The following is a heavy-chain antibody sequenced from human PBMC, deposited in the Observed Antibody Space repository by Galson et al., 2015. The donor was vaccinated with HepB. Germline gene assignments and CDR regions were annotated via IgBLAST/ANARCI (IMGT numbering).Heavy chain of an antibody. CDR3: ARDRALLWFGELSVYWFDP. V-gene: IGHV3-30*04. D-gene: IGHD3-10*01. Sequence: SLRLSCAASGFTFSSYAMHWVRQAPGKGLEWVAVISYDGSNKYYADSVKGRFTISRDNSKNTLYLQMNSLRAEDTAVYYCARDRALLWFGELSVYWFDPWGQGTLVTVPS. J-gene: IGHJ5*02. CDR2: ISYDGSNK. CDR1: GFTFSSYA.